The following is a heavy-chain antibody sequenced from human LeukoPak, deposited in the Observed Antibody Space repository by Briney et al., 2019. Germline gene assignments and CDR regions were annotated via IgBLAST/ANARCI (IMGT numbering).Heavy chain of an antibody. CDR1: GGSISSSSYY. V-gene: IGHV4-39*01. CDR2: IYYSGST. D-gene: IGHD6-13*01. Sequence: PSETLSLTCTVSGGSISSSSYYWGWIRQPPGKGLEWIGSIYYSGSTYYNPSLKSRVTISVDTSKNQFSLKLSSVTAADTAVYYCARPSYSSRDYWGQGTLVTVSS. J-gene: IGHJ4*02. CDR3: ARPSYSSRDY.